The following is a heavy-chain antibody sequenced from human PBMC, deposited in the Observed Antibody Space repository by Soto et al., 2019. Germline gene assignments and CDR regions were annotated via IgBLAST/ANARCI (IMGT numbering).Heavy chain of an antibody. CDR3: ARDTDWNYTFDY. V-gene: IGHV1-69*04. CDR1: GGTFSSYT. J-gene: IGHJ4*02. D-gene: IGHD1-7*01. CDR2: IIPILGIA. Sequence: GAPVKVSSKASGGTFSSYTISWVRQAPGQGLEWMGRIIPILGIANYAQKFQGRVTITADKSTSTAYMELSSLRSEDTAVYYCARDTDWNYTFDYWGQGTLVTVSS.